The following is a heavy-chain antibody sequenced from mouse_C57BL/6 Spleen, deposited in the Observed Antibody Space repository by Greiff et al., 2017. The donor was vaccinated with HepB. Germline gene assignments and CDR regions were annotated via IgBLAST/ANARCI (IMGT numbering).Heavy chain of an antibody. V-gene: IGHV1-26*01. CDR2: INPNNGGT. CDR3: ARRGRDYWYFDV. J-gene: IGHJ1*03. Sequence: EVQLQQSGPELVKPGASVKISCKASGYTFTDYYMNWVKQSHGKSLEWIGDINPNNGGTSYNQKFKGKATLTVDKSSSTAYMELRSLTSEDSAVYYCARRGRDYWYFDVWGTGTTVTVSS. CDR1: GYTFTDYY. D-gene: IGHD3-3*01.